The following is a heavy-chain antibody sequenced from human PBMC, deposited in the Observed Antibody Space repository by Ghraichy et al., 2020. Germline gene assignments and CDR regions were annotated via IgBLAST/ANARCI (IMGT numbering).Heavy chain of an antibody. J-gene: IGHJ5*02. Sequence: SETLSLTCTVSGGSISSYYWSWIRQPPGKGLEWIGYIYYSGSTNYNPSLKSRVTISVDTSKNQFSLKLSSVTAADTAVYYCARQPPYYDYVWGSYFWFDPWGQGTLVTVSS. CDR2: IYYSGST. CDR3: ARQPPYYDYVWGSYFWFDP. D-gene: IGHD3-16*01. CDR1: GGSISSYY. V-gene: IGHV4-59*08.